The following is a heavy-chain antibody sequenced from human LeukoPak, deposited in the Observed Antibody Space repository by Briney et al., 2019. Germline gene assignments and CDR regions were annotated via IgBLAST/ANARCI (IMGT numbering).Heavy chain of an antibody. J-gene: IGHJ4*02. V-gene: IGHV3-48*04. D-gene: IGHD3-3*01. CDR1: GFTFSSYS. CDR2: ISSSSSTI. Sequence: GGSLRLSCAASGFTFSSYSMNWVRQAPGKGLEWVSYISSSSSTIYYADSVKGRFTISRDNAKNSLYLQMNSLRAEDTAVYYCARITIFGVPDYWGQGTLVTVSS. CDR3: ARITIFGVPDY.